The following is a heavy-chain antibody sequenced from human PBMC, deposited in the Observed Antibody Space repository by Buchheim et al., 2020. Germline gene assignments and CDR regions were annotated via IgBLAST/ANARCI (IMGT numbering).Heavy chain of an antibody. Sequence: EVQLVESGGGLVQPGGSLRLSCVASGFTFSSNWMIWLRQAPGKGLEWVANISPDGSDRRYADSVKGRFTISRDNAKNSLFLHMNSLGAEDTAMYYCARGIVLSPAGPYSGYWGQGTL. D-gene: IGHD2-2*01. CDR2: ISPDGSDR. CDR1: GFTFSSNW. V-gene: IGHV3-7*01. CDR3: ARGIVLSPAGPYSGY. J-gene: IGHJ4*02.